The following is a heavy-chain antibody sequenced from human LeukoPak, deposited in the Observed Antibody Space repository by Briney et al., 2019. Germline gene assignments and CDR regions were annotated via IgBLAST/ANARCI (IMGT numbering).Heavy chain of an antibody. D-gene: IGHD3-10*01. CDR2: ISAAGNT. V-gene: IGHV3-23*01. Sequence: GGFLRLSCAASGFTFSSYATSWVRQAPGKGLEWVSAISAAGNTYYADSVKGRFTISRDNSKNTLYLQMNSLRAEDTAVYYCAKDRLITMVRGVTTSADYWGQGTLVTVSS. CDR3: AKDRLITMVRGVTTSADY. CDR1: GFTFSSYA. J-gene: IGHJ4*02.